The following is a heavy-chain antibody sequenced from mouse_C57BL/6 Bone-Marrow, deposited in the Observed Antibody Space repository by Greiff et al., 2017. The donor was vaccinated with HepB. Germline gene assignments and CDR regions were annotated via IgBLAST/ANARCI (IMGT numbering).Heavy chain of an antibody. J-gene: IGHJ4*01. V-gene: IGHV1-64*01. D-gene: IGHD2-3*01. CDR2: IHPNSGST. CDR1: GYTFTSYW. CDR3: ARSGWFTRAMDY. Sequence: QVHVKQPGAELVKPGASVKLSCKASGYTFTSYWMHWVKQRPGQGLEWIGMIHPNSGSTNYNEKFKSKATLTVDKSSSTAYMQLSSLTSEDSAVYYCARSGWFTRAMDYWGQGTSVTVSS.